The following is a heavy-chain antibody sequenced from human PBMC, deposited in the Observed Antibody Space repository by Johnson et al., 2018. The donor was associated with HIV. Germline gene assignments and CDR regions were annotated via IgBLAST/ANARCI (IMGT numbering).Heavy chain of an antibody. CDR3: ARLKNGAFDI. CDR1: GFTVRSNY. V-gene: IGHV3-53*01. D-gene: IGHD2-8*01. J-gene: IGHJ3*02. CDR2: IYSGGST. Sequence: VQLVESGGGLIQPGGSLRLSCAASGFTVRSNYMSWVRQAPGKGLEWVSVIYSGGSTNYADSVKGRFTISRDISKNTLFLQMNRLRVEDPAVYYCARLKNGAFDIWGPGTMVTVSS.